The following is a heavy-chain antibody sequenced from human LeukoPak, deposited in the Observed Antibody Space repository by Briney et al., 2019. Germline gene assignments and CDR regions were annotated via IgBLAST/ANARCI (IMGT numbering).Heavy chain of an antibody. D-gene: IGHD3-22*01. J-gene: IGHJ3*02. Sequence: GASVKVSCKASGYTFTSNGISWVRQAPGQGLEWMGWISAYNGNTNYEQKLQGRVTMTTDTSTSTAYMELRSLRSDDMAVYYCASLKNSYDSSGYLVTDAFDIWGQGTMVTVSS. CDR1: GYTFTSNG. CDR3: ASLKNSYDSSGYLVTDAFDI. CDR2: ISAYNGNT. V-gene: IGHV1-18*03.